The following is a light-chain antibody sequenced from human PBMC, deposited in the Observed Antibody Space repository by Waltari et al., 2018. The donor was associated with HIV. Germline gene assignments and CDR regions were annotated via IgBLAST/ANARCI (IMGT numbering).Light chain of an antibody. CDR1: QSVSRY. J-gene: IGKJ4*01. CDR2: DAS. CDR3: QQQSNWPLT. V-gene: IGKV3-11*01. Sequence: EIVLTQSPATLSLSPGERATLSCRTSQSVSRYFAWYQQKPGQAPRLLIYDASNTATGIPARFSGSGSGTDFTLTISSLEPEDFALYYCQQQSNWPLTFGGGTNVEIK.